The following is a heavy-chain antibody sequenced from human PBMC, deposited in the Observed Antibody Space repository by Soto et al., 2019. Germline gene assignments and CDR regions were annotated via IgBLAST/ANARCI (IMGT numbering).Heavy chain of an antibody. V-gene: IGHV1-69*01. Sequence: SVHVSCLASGGPLRTYAISWVRQAPGQGLEWMGGIISIFGTANYAQKFQGRVTITADESTSTAYMELSSLRSEDTAVYYCARGHIVVVTAYYGMDVWG. CDR2: IISIFGTA. J-gene: IGHJ6*02. D-gene: IGHD2-21*02. CDR1: GGPLRTYA. CDR3: ARGHIVVVTAYYGMDV.